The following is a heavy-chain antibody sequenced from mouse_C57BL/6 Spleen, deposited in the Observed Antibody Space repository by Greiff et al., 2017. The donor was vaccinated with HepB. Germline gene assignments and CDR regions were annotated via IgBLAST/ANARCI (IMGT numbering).Heavy chain of an antibody. CDR1: GFNIKDYY. V-gene: IGHV14-1*01. CDR2: IDPEDGDT. J-gene: IGHJ1*03. CDR3: TTPYYYYGSRGYFDV. Sequence: DVKLQESGAELVRPGASVKLSCTASGFNIKDYYMHWVKQRPEQGLEWIGRIDPEDGDTEYAPKFQGKATMTADTSSNTAYLQLSSLTSEDTAVYYCTTPYYYYGSRGYFDVWGTGTTVTVAS. D-gene: IGHD1-1*01.